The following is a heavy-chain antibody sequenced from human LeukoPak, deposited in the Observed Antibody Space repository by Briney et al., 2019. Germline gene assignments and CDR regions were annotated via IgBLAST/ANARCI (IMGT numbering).Heavy chain of an antibody. Sequence: SETLSLTCAVYGGSFSGYYWSWIRQPPGKGLEWIGEINHSGSTNYNPSLKSRVTISVDTSKSQFSLKLSSVTAADTAVYYCAKILGSGVWYGFDIWGQGTMVTVSS. CDR2: INHSGST. J-gene: IGHJ3*02. V-gene: IGHV4-34*01. D-gene: IGHD7-27*01. CDR1: GGSFSGYY. CDR3: AKILGSGVWYGFDI.